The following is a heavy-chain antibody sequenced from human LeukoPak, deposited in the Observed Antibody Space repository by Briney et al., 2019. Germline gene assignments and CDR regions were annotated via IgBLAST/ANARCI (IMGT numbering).Heavy chain of an antibody. V-gene: IGHV3-23*01. CDR3: AKDGED. CDR2: ISGSASDT. Sequence: GGSLRLSCAASGFTFRNYAMSWVRQAPGKGLESVSTISGSASDTHYADSVKGRFTISRDNSKNTLYLHMDSLRAEDTAVYYCAKDGEDWGQGTLVTVSS. D-gene: IGHD2-21*01. CDR1: GFTFRNYA. J-gene: IGHJ4*02.